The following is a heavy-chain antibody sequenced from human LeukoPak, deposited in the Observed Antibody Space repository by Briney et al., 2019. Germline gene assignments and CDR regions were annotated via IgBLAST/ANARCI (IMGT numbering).Heavy chain of an antibody. Sequence: GGSLRLSCAASGFTFSSYAMSWVRQAPGKGLEWVSAISGSGGSTYYADSVKGRFTISRDNSKNTLYLQMNSLRAEDTAVYYCAKGQYCSGGSCSAWIQLWTGPPEYYFDYWGQGTLVTVSS. V-gene: IGHV3-23*01. CDR2: ISGSGGST. J-gene: IGHJ4*02. D-gene: IGHD2-15*01. CDR3: AKGQYCSGGSCSAWIQLWTGPPEYYFDY. CDR1: GFTFSSYA.